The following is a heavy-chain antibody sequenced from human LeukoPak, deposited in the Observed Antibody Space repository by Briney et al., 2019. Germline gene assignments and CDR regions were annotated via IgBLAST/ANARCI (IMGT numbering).Heavy chain of an antibody. CDR2: IYYSGST. D-gene: IGHD3/OR15-3a*01. J-gene: IGHJ4*02. CDR3: ARQTGSGLFILP. Sequence: SSETLSLTCTVSGGSISSSSYYWGWIRQPPGKGLEWIGSIYYSGSTYYNASLKSQVSISIDTSKNQFSLKLTSVTTADTAVYYCARQTGSGLFILPGGQGTLVTVSS. V-gene: IGHV4-39*01. CDR1: GGSISSSSYY.